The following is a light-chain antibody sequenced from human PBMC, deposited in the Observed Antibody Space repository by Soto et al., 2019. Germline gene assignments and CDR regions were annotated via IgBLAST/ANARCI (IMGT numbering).Light chain of an antibody. Sequence: QSVLTQPASVSGSPGQSITISCTGTSSDVGSYNLVSWYQQRPGKAPKLMIYEGSKRPSGVSIRFSGSKSGNTASLTISGLQAEEEADYYCCLYSGSGTLVFGTGTKVTVL. CDR3: CLYSGSGTLV. CDR2: EGS. CDR1: SSDVGSYNL. J-gene: IGLJ1*01. V-gene: IGLV2-23*01.